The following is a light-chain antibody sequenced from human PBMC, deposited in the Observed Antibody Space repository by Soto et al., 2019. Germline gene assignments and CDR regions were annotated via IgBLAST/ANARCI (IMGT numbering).Light chain of an antibody. CDR1: QSVSSSY. CDR3: QQYGSSPD. J-gene: IGKJ4*01. V-gene: IGKV3-20*01. CDR2: GAS. Sequence: EIVLTQSPGTRSLSPGERATLSCRASQSVSSSYLAWYQQKPGQAPRLLIYGASSRATGIPDRCSGSGSGTDFTLTISRLEPEDFAVYYCQQYGSSPDFGGGTKVEIK.